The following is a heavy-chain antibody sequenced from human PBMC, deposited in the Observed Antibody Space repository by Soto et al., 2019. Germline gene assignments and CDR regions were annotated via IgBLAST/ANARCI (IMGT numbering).Heavy chain of an antibody. Sequence: VQLLESAGGLVQPGGSLRLSCAASGFTFSSYAMGWVRQAPGKGLEWVSTLTRSGTTPYAESVRGRFTISRDNSKNTSYLQMDDLRAEDTAVYYCVREFAPGSPNYDYCGLGTLVTVSS. CDR2: LTRSGTT. V-gene: IGHV3-23*01. D-gene: IGHD3-10*01. J-gene: IGHJ4*02. CDR3: VREFAPGSPNYDY. CDR1: GFTFSSYA.